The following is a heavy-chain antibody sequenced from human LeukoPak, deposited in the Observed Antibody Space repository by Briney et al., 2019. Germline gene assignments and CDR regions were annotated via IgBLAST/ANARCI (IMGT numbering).Heavy chain of an antibody. CDR2: MNPNSGNT. J-gene: IGHJ4*02. Sequence: ASVKVSCKGSGYTFTSYDINWVRQATGQGLEWMGWMNPNSGNTGYAQKFRGRVTMTRNTSISTAYMELSSLRSEDTAVYYCTTDLEVYATYFDCWGQGTLVTVSS. CDR1: GYTFTSYD. CDR3: TTDLEVYATYFDC. D-gene: IGHD2-8*01. V-gene: IGHV1-8*01.